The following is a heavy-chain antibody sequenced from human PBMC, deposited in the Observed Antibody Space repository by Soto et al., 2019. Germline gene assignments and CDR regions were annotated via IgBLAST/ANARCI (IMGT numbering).Heavy chain of an antibody. Sequence: QVQLVESGGGVVQPGRSLRLSCAASGFTFSSYGMHWVRQAPGKGLAWVAVIWYDGSNKYYADSVKGRCTISRDNSKNTLYLQMNSLRAEDTAVYYCARDSVGIAAAGLDYWGQGTLVTVSS. CDR2: IWYDGSNK. D-gene: IGHD6-13*01. J-gene: IGHJ4*02. V-gene: IGHV3-33*01. CDR3: ARDSVGIAAAGLDY. CDR1: GFTFSSYG.